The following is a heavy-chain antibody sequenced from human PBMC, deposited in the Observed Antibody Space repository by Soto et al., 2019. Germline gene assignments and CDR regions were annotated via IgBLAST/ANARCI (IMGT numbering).Heavy chain of an antibody. J-gene: IGHJ6*02. V-gene: IGHV3-33*06. D-gene: IGHD3-10*01. CDR1: GFPFSRYD. Sequence: GGSLRLSCAASGFPFSRYDMHWVRQAPGKGLEWVAVLWSDGSNEYYADSVQGRFTISRDNSKNTLYLQMDSLRAEDTAVYYCAKVLYASESFDSEEAPYGMDVWGQGTTVTVSS. CDR2: LWSDGSNE. CDR3: AKVLYASESFDSEEAPYGMDV.